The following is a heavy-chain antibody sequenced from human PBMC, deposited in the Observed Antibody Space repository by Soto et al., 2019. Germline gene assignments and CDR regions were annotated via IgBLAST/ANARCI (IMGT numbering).Heavy chain of an antibody. Sequence: ASVKVSCSASGYTITGYYMHWVRQAPGQGLEWMGWINPNSGGTNYAQKFQGRVTMTRDTSISTAYMELSRLRSDDTAVYYCARDRLAAAGNWDYYYYGMDVWGQGTTVTVSS. V-gene: IGHV1-2*02. D-gene: IGHD6-13*01. CDR1: GYTITGYY. CDR2: INPNSGGT. J-gene: IGHJ6*02. CDR3: ARDRLAAAGNWDYYYYGMDV.